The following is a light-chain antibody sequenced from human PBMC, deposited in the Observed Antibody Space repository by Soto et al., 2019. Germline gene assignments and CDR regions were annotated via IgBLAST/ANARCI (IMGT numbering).Light chain of an antibody. V-gene: IGKV3-15*01. CDR2: GAS. Sequence: EIVMTQSPATLSVSPGERATLSCRASQGVSSKLAWYQQKPGQAPRLLIYGASTRATGIPARFSGSGSGTEFTLTISSLQSEDFAVYYCQQYNNWPVAFGQGTKVEIK. CDR3: QQYNNWPVA. J-gene: IGKJ1*01. CDR1: QGVSSK.